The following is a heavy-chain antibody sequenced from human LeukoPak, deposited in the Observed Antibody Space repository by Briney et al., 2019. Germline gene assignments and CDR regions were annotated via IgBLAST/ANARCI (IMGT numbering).Heavy chain of an antibody. CDR1: GGTFSSYA. D-gene: IGHD4-17*01. V-gene: IGHV1-69*04. CDR3: ARQIDYGPFDY. J-gene: IGHJ4*02. CDR2: IIPILGIA. Sequence: GASVKVSCKASGGTFSSYAISWVRHAPGQGLEWMGRIIPILGIANYAQKFQGRVTITADKSTSTAYMELSSLRSEDTAVYYCARQIDYGPFDYWGQGTLVTVSS.